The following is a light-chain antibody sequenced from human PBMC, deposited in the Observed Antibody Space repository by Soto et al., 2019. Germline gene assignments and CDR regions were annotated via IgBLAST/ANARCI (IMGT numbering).Light chain of an antibody. V-gene: IGLV1-40*01. CDR3: QSYDSSLSAVV. Sequence: QSVLTQPPSVSGAPGQRVTISCTGSSSNFGAGYDVHWYQQLPGTAPKLLIYVNTNRPSGVPDRFSGSKSGTAASLAITGLQAEDEADYYCQSYDSSLSAVVFGGGTKVTVL. J-gene: IGLJ2*01. CDR2: VNT. CDR1: SSNFGAGYD.